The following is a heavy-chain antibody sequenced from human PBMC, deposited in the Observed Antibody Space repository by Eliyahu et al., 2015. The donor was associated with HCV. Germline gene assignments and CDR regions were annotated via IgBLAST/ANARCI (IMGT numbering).Heavy chain of an antibody. Sequence: GSYYWSWIRQPAGKGLEWIGRIYTSGSTNYNPSLKSRVTISVDTSKNQFSLKLSSVTAADTAVYYCAREEVGATFDYWGQGTLVTVSS. CDR3: AREEVGATFDY. CDR2: IYTSGST. J-gene: IGHJ4*02. D-gene: IGHD1-26*01. CDR1: GSYY. V-gene: IGHV4-61*02.